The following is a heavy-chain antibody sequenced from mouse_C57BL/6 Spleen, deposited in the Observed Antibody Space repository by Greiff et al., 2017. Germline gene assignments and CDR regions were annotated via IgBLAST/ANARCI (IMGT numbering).Heavy chain of an antibody. CDR3: ERSPYERYAMDY. D-gene: IGHD2-3*01. CDR1: GYTFTVYY. J-gene: IGHJ4*01. CDR2: IYPGSGNT. V-gene: IGHV1-76*01. Sequence: VQLQQSGAELVRPGASVKLSCKASGYTFTVYYINWVKQRPGQGLEWIGRIYPGSGNTNYNEKFKGKATLTAEKSSSTAYMQLSSLTSEDTAVYFCERSPYERYAMDYWGQGTSVTVSS.